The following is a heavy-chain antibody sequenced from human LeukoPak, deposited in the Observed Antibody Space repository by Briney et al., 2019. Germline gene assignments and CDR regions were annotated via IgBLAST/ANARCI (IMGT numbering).Heavy chain of an antibody. D-gene: IGHD2-15*01. CDR1: GFTFSSYE. CDR3: ARAVVAATFDY. V-gene: IGHV3-48*01. Sequence: GGSLRLSCAASGFTFSSYEMNWVRQAPGKGLEWVSYISSSSSTIYYADSVKGRFTISRDNAKNSLYLQMNSLRAEDTAVYYCARAVVAATFDYWGQGTLVTVSS. CDR2: ISSSSSTI. J-gene: IGHJ4*02.